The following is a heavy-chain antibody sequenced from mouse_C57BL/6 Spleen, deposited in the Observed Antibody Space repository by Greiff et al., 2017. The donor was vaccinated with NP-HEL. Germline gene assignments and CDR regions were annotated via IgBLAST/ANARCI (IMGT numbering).Heavy chain of an antibody. CDR2: IYPGDGDT. Sequence: VQGVESGPELVKPGASVKISCKASGYSFSSSWMNWVKQRPGTGLEWIGRIYPGDGDTNYNGKFKGKATLTSDKSSSTASMQLSSLTSEDSAVYFCARPYYYGSSYGYFDYWGQGTTLTVSS. J-gene: IGHJ2*01. CDR1: GYSFSSSW. V-gene: IGHV1-82*01. CDR3: ARPYYYGSSYGYFDY. D-gene: IGHD1-1*01.